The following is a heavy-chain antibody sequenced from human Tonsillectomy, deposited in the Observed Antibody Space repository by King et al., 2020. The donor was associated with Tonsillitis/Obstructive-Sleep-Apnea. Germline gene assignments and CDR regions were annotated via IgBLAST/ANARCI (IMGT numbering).Heavy chain of an antibody. CDR3: ARGTGPYDPHGYFDR. CDR2: IWYDGSNK. CDR1: GFTFSSYG. Sequence: QLVQSGGGVVQPGRSLRLSCAASGFTFSSYGMHWVRQAPGKGLEWVAVIWYDGSNKYYADSVKGRFTISRDNSKNTLYLQMNSLRAEDTAVYYCARGTGPYDPHGYFDRWGRGPLVPVSS. V-gene: IGHV3-33*01. J-gene: IGHJ2*01. D-gene: IGHD3-3*01.